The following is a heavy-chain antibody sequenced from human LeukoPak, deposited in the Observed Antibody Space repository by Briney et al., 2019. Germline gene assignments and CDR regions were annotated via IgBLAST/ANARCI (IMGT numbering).Heavy chain of an antibody. D-gene: IGHD6-13*01. CDR1: GYTFTGYY. V-gene: IGHV1-2*04. Sequence: ASVKVSCRASGYTFTGYYIHWVRQAPGQGLEWMGCIHPKSGDTNYAQRSQGWVTMTTDTSTSTAYMELRSLRSDDTAVYYCAKDRGYMALDYWGQGTLVTVSS. CDR2: IHPKSGDT. J-gene: IGHJ4*02. CDR3: AKDRGYMALDY.